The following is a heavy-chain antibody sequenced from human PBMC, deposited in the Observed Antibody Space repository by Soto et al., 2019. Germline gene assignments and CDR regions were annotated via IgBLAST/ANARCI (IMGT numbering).Heavy chain of an antibody. D-gene: IGHD5-18*01. CDR1: GGSFSGYY. V-gene: IGHV4-34*01. CDR3: AREGYNFGPFDY. J-gene: IGHJ4*02. Sequence: ETLSLTCAVYGGSFSGYYWTWIRQPPGTGLEWIGEIYHSGSTNYNPSLKSRVTISVDKSKNQFSLKFNSVTAADTAVYYCAREGYNFGPFDYWGQGALVTVPS. CDR2: IYHSGST.